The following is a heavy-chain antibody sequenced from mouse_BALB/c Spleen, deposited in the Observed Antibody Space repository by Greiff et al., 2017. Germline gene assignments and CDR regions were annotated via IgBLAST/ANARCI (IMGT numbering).Heavy chain of an antibody. D-gene: IGHD2-3*01. CDR3: ARGSDGYYTYYAMDY. J-gene: IGHJ4*01. CDR1: GFSLTSYG. CDR2: ISSGGST. V-gene: IGHV5-6-5*01. Sequence: TCTVSGFSLTSYGVHWVRQTPEKRLEWVASISSGGSTYYPDSVKGRFTISRDNARNILYLQMSSLRSEDTAMYYCARGSDGYYTYYAMDYWGQGTSVTVSS.